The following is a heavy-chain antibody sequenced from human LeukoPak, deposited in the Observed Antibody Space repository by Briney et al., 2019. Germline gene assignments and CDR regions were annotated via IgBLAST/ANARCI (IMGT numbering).Heavy chain of an antibody. CDR3: ARDGYSSGQTRAFDI. CDR1: GGTFSSYA. CDR2: IIPIFGTA. D-gene: IGHD6-19*01. V-gene: IGHV1-69*06. Sequence: ASVKVSCKASGGTFSSYAISWVRQAPGQGLEWMGGIIPIFGTANYAQKFQGRVTITADKSTSTAYVELSSLRSEDTAVYYCARDGYSSGQTRAFDIWGQGTMVTVSS. J-gene: IGHJ3*02.